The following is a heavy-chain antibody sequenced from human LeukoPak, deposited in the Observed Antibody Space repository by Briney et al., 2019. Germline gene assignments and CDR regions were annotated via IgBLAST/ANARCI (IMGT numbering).Heavy chain of an antibody. V-gene: IGHV1-69*13. D-gene: IGHD3-3*01. CDR1: GGTFSSYA. J-gene: IGHJ6*02. CDR2: IIPIFGTA. Sequence: SVKVSCKASGGTFSSYAISWVRQAPGQGLEWMGGIIPIFGTANYAQKFQGRVTITADESTSTAYMELSSLRSEDTAVYYCAREGYYDFLPYGMDAWGQGTTVTVSS. CDR3: AREGYYDFLPYGMDA.